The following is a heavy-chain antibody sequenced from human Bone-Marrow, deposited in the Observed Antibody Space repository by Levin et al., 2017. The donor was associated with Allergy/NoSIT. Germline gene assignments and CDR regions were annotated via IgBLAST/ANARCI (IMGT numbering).Heavy chain of an antibody. V-gene: IGHV3-48*03. CDR1: GFSLSFYD. Sequence: LSLTCAASGFSLSFYDIHWVRQAPGRGLEWISSTSSSATTEYYADSVKGRFTISRDNAKRSVYLQMNSLRPEDTALYHWARDPDPIWGQGTLVTVSS. CDR2: TSSSATTE. J-gene: IGHJ4*03. CDR3: ARDPDPI.